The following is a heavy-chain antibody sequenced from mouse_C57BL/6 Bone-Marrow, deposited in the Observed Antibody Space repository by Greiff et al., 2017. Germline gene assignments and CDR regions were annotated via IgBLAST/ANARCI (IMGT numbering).Heavy chain of an antibody. V-gene: IGHV14-4*01. D-gene: IGHD1-1*01. CDR2: IVPENGDT. CDR3: TTYYYGSSRWYFDV. Sequence: VQLKESGAELVRPGASVKLSCTASGFNIQDAYMHWVKQRPEQGLGWIGWIVPENGDTEYASKFQGKATITADTSSNTAYLQLSSLTSEDTAVYYCTTYYYGSSRWYFDVWGTGTTVTVSS. J-gene: IGHJ1*03. CDR1: GFNIQDAY.